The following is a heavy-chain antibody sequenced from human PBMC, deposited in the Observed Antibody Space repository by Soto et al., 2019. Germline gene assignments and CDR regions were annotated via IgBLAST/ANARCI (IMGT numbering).Heavy chain of an antibody. D-gene: IGHD3-10*01. CDR2: ISSSSSYI. CDR3: ARDIGEMSDV. Sequence: PGGSLRLSCTVSGFTFSSSTMTWVRQGPGKGLEWVSSISSSSSYIYFADSLKGRFTISRDNAKNSLYLQMNSLRAEETAVYYCARDIGEMSDVRGQGTQVTVSS. CDR1: GFTFSSST. J-gene: IGHJ4*02. V-gene: IGHV3-21*06.